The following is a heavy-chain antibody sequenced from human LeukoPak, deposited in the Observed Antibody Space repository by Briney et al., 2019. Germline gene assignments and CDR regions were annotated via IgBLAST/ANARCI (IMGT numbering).Heavy chain of an antibody. J-gene: IGHJ4*02. V-gene: IGHV4-59*01. Sequence: PSETPSLTCTVSGGSISSYYWSWIRQPPGKGLEWIGYIYYSGSTNYNPSLKSRVTISVDTSKNQFSLKLSSVTAADTAVYYCARDLGYGRGFDYWGQGSLVTVSS. CDR2: IYYSGST. D-gene: IGHD5-18*01. CDR1: GGSISSYY. CDR3: ARDLGYGRGFDY.